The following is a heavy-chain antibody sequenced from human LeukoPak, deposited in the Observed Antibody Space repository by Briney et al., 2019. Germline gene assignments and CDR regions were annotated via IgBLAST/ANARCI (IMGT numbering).Heavy chain of an antibody. V-gene: IGHV5-51*01. D-gene: IGHD5-18*01. CDR1: GYSFTSYW. CDR3: ACREFYSPWPGP. Sequence: GESLKISCKGSGYSFTSYWIGWVRQTPGKGLEWMGVIYPGDSRTRYNPSFEGQVTISADKSITTASLQWSSLKASDTAMYYCACREFYSPWPGPWGQGTLVTVSS. J-gene: IGHJ5*02. CDR2: IYPGDSRT.